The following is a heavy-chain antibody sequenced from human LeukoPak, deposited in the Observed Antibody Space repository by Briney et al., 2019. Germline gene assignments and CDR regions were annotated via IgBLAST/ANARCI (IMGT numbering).Heavy chain of an antibody. J-gene: IGHJ4*02. CDR3: ARYYDFWSGYPDLDY. CDR1: GYSENFYG. D-gene: IGHD3-3*01. CDR2: ISAQHGQT. Sequence: ASVKVSFKTSGYSENFYGITWVRQVAGQGVAWMGWISAQHGQTEYAPNSQDRVTMTTDTSTSTAYMELRSLRSDDTAVYYCARYYDFWSGYPDLDYWGQGTLVTVSS. V-gene: IGHV1-18*01.